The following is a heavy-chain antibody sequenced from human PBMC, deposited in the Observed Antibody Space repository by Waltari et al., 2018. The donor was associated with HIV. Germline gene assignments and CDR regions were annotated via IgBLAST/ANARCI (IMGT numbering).Heavy chain of an antibody. CDR2: IWYDGTNK. Sequence: QVQLVESGGGVVQPGRSLRLSCAAAGFTFSSYAMHWVRQAPGKGLEWVAVIWYDGTNKYYADSVKGRFTISRDNSKNTLYLQMNSLRAEDTAVYYCARDRSEGGGYYYYGLDVWGQGTTVTVSS. J-gene: IGHJ6*02. CDR3: ARDRSEGGGYYYYGLDV. V-gene: IGHV3-33*01. CDR1: GFTFSSYA. D-gene: IGHD2-15*01.